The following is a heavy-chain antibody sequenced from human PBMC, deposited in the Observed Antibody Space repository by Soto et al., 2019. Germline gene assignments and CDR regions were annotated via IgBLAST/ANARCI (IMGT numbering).Heavy chain of an antibody. CDR3: ANALGLYYFDY. V-gene: IGHV1-3*01. CDR2: INAGNGNT. D-gene: IGHD3-16*01. J-gene: IGHJ4*01. CDR1: GYTFTSYA. Sequence: QVQLVQSGAEVKKPGASVKGSCKASGYTFTSYAMHWVRQAPGQRLEWMGWINAGNGNTKYSQKFQGRVTITRDTSASTAYMELSSLRSEDTAVYYCANALGLYYFDYWGHGTLVTVSS.